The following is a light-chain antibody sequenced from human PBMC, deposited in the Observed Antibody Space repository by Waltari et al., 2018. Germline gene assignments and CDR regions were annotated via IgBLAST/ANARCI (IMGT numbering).Light chain of an antibody. V-gene: IGLV2-18*02. CDR1: SSDFGSYNR. CDR3: SSFTGSNTWV. Sequence: QSALTQPPSVSGSPGQSVTISCTGTSSDFGSYNRVPWYQQSPGTAPKLMISEVNSRPSGVPDRFAGSKSGNTASLTISGLQAEDEADYYCSSFTGSNTWVFGGGTRLTVL. J-gene: IGLJ3*02. CDR2: EVN.